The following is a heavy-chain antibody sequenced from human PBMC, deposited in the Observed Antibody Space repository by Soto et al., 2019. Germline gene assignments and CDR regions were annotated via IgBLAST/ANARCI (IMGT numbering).Heavy chain of an antibody. CDR3: ARHGLNEWFGDEGAFDI. CDR2: IYYSGST. Sequence: SETLSLTCTVSGGSISSYYWSWIRQPPGKGLEWIGYIYYSGSTNYNPSLESRVTISVDTSKNQFSLKLSSVTAADTAVYYCARHGLNEWFGDEGAFDIWGQGTMVTVSS. D-gene: IGHD3-10*01. CDR1: GGSISSYY. J-gene: IGHJ3*02. V-gene: IGHV4-59*08.